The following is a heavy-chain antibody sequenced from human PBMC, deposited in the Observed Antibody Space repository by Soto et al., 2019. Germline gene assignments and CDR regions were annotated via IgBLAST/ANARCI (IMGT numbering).Heavy chain of an antibody. CDR2: IYYSGST. D-gene: IGHD5-18*01. J-gene: IGHJ5*02. CDR3: AKDEVGGYCYGQPFCFAP. V-gene: IGHV4-59*01. Sequence: SETLSLTCTVSCGSISSYYWSWIRQPPGKGLEWIGYIYYSGSTNYNPSLKSRVTISVDTSKNQFSLKLSSVTAPDTAVYYCAKDEVGGYCYGQPFCFAPGGKGTRVTVS. CDR1: CGSISSYY.